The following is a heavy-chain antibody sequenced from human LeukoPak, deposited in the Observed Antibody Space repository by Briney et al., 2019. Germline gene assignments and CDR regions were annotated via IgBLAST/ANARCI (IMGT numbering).Heavy chain of an antibody. V-gene: IGHV4-59*01. J-gene: IGHJ5*02. CDR2: IYYSGST. CDR1: GGSISSYY. Sequence: SETLSLTCTVSGGSISSYYWSWIRQPPGKGLEWIGYIYYSGSTNYNPSLKSRVTISVDTSKNQFSLKLSSVTAADTAVYYCARSDYGDYNVWFDPWGQGTLVTVSS. CDR3: ARSDYGDYNVWFDP. D-gene: IGHD4-17*01.